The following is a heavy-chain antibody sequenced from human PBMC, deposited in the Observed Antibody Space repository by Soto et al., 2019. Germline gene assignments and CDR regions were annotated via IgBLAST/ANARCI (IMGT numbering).Heavy chain of an antibody. J-gene: IGHJ4*02. D-gene: IGHD3-10*01. V-gene: IGHV3-30*18. Sequence: QVLLVQSGGGVVQPGESLRLSCVVSGLTFNRAGMVWVRRAPGKGLEWVALISSDGKSTYYADSVRGRFTISRDDSKNTVSLHMSSLRGEDTAVYYCAKDKGFKYADYWGQGTVIIVSS. CDR1: GLTFNRAG. CDR3: AKDKGFKYADY. CDR2: ISSDGKST.